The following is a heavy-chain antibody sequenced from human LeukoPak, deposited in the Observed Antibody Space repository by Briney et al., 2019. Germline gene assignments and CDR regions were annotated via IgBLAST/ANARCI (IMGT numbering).Heavy chain of an antibody. V-gene: IGHV4-59*01. J-gene: IGHJ4*02. CDR3: AREEALGSGSFDY. Sequence: SETLSLTCTVSGGSISTYYWTWIRQPPGKELEWMGYIYYSGSTSYNPSLKSRVTISVDTSKNQFSLKLSSVTAADTAVYYCAREEALGSGSFDYWGQGTLVTVSS. CDR2: IYYSGST. CDR1: GGSISTYY. D-gene: IGHD1-26*01.